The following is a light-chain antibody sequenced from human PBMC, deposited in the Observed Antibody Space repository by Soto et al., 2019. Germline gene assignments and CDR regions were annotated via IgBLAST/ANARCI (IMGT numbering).Light chain of an antibody. J-gene: IGKJ2*01. CDR1: QSISNW. V-gene: IGKV1-5*03. CDR2: KAS. Sequence: DIQMTQSPSTLSASVGDTVTITCRASQSISNWLAWYQQKPGQAPKLLIYKASTLESGVPSRFSGSGSGTEFTLTISSLQPDYFATYYCQQYDRFPYTFGQGTKLEIK. CDR3: QQYDRFPYT.